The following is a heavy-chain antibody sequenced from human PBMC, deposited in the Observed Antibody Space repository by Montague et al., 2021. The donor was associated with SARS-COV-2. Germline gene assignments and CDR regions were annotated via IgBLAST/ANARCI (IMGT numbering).Heavy chain of an antibody. V-gene: IGHV3-23*01. Sequence: SLRLSCAASGFTFSTFAMSWVRQAPGKGLEWVSAISLSGGSTYYADSVKGRFTISRDNSKNTLFLQMNSLRAEDTAVYYCAKRGVVVVAATDLDYWGQGTLVTVSS. CDR3: AKRGVVVVAATDLDY. D-gene: IGHD2-15*01. J-gene: IGHJ4*02. CDR2: ISLSGGST. CDR1: GFTFSTFA.